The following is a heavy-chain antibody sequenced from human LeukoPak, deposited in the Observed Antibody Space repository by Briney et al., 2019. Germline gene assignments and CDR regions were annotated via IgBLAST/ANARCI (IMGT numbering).Heavy chain of an antibody. CDR2: ISYDGSNK. J-gene: IGHJ6*02. D-gene: IGHD6-6*01. Sequence: PGGSLRLSCAASGFTFSSYAMHWVRQAPGKGLEWEAVISYDGSNKYYADSVKGRFTISRDNSKNTLYLQMNSLRAEDTAVYYCAREYSSSVAYYYGMDVWGQGTTVTVSS. CDR3: AREYSSSVAYYYGMDV. V-gene: IGHV3-30-3*01. CDR1: GFTFSSYA.